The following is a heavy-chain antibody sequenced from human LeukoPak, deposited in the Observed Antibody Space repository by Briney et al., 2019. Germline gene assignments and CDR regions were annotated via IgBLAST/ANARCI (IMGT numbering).Heavy chain of an antibody. V-gene: IGHV3-23*01. J-gene: IGHJ4*02. Sequence: GGSLRLSCAASGLSFSSYGMSWVRQAPGKGLEWVSAISGSGGSTYYADSVKGRFTISRDNSKNTLYLQMNSLRAEDTAVYYCARRNIAAAALDYWGQGTLVTVSS. CDR3: ARRNIAAAALDY. D-gene: IGHD6-13*01. CDR1: GLSFSSYG. CDR2: ISGSGGST.